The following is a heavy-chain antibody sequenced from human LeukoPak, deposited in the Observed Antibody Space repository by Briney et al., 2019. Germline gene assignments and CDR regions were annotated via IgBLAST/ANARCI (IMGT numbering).Heavy chain of an antibody. V-gene: IGHV1-2*02. CDR2: INPNSGGT. J-gene: IGHJ4*02. D-gene: IGHD3-10*01. CDR3: ARDKGPLWFGEFPQYYFDY. Sequence: ASVKVSCKASGYTFTGYYMHWVRQAPGQGLEWMGWINPNSGGTNYAQKFQGRVTMTRDTSISTAYMELSRLRSDDTAVYYCARDKGPLWFGEFPQYYFDYWGQGTLVTVSS. CDR1: GYTFTGYY.